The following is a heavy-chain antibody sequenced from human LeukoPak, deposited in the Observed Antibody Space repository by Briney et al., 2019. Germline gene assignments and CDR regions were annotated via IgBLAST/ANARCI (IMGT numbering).Heavy chain of an antibody. CDR2: IYSGGST. D-gene: IGHD3-10*01. V-gene: IGHV3-53*01. CDR3: AREEWGSGSFRWSGWLDP. CDR1: GFTVSSNY. J-gene: IGHJ5*02. Sequence: PGGSLRLSCAASGFTVSSNYMSWVRQAPGKGLEWVSVIYSGGSTYYADSVKGRFTISRDNSKNTLYLQMNSLRAEDTAVYYCAREEWGSGSFRWSGWLDPWGQGTLVTVSS.